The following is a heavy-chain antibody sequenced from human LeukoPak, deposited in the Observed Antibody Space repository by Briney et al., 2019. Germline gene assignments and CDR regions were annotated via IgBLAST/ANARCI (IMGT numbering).Heavy chain of an antibody. CDR3: ARVSGYCSGTSCHDY. V-gene: IGHV1-8*01. CDR2: MNPNSGNT. J-gene: IGHJ4*02. CDR1: GYTFTSYD. D-gene: IGHD2-2*01. Sequence: ASVKVSCKASGYTFTSYDINWVRQATGQGLEWMGWMNPNSGNTGYAQKFQGRVTMTTDTSTSTAYMELRSLRSDDTAVYYCARVSGYCSGTSCHDYWGQGTLVTVFS.